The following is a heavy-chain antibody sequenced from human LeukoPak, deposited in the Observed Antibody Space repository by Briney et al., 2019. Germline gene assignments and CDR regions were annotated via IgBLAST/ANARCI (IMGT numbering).Heavy chain of an antibody. D-gene: IGHD2-2*01. CDR1: GGTFTSYA. J-gene: IGHJ5*02. V-gene: IGHV1-69*01. CDR2: IIPIFGTA. Sequence: GSSVTVSYTASGGTFTSYAISWVRQAPGQGLEWMGGIIPIFGTANYAQKFQGRVTITAAESTSTAYMELTSLRSEDPAVYYCARARDCSSTSCYGVSWFDHWGQGTLVTVSS. CDR3: ARARDCSSTSCYGVSWFDH.